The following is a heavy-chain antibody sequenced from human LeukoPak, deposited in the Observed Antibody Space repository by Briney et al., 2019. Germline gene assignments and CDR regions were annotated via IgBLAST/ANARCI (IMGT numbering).Heavy chain of an antibody. CDR2: IKQDGSGT. J-gene: IGHJ4*02. Sequence: GGSLRLSCAASGFTFSNYWMSWVRQAPGEGLEWLSDIKQDGSGTKYVDSVKGRFTISRDNAKNTLYLQMNSLRAEDTAVYYCASGVIDAAARVDDYWGQGTLVTVSS. D-gene: IGHD6-13*01. CDR1: GFTFSNYW. CDR3: ASGVIDAAARVDDY. V-gene: IGHV3-7*01.